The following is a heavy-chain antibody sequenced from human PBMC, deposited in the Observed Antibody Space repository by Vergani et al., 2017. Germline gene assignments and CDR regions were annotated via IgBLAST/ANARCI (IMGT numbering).Heavy chain of an antibody. CDR1: GYTFTSYY. V-gene: IGHV1-46*01. Sequence: QVQLVQSGAEVKKPGASVKVSCKASGYTFTSYYMHCVRQAPGQGLEWMGIINPSGGSTSYAQKFQGRATMTRETSTSTVYMERSSLRSEDTAVYYCARASRVDTTMVDDYWGQGTLVTVSS. D-gene: IGHD5-18*01. J-gene: IGHJ4*02. CDR2: INPSGGST. CDR3: ARASRVDTTMVDDY.